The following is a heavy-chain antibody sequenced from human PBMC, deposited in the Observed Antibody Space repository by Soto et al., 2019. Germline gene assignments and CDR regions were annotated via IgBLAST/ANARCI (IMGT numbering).Heavy chain of an antibody. D-gene: IGHD4-17*01. Sequence: ASVKVSCKASGGTFSSYAISWVRQAPGQGLEWMGGIIPIFGTANYAQKFEGRVTITADESTGTAYMELSSLRAEDTAVYYCARLYSYGDYDYCDGLDVWGRRTTVTGSS. CDR2: IIPIFGTA. J-gene: IGHJ6*01. CDR1: GGTFSSYA. V-gene: IGHV1-69*13. CDR3: ARLYSYGDYDYCDGLDV.